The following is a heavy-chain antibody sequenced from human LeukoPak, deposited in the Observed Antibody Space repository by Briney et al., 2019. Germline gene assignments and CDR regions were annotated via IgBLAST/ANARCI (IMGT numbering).Heavy chain of an antibody. J-gene: IGHJ4*02. Sequence: ASVKVSCKASGYTFIGYYMHWVRQAPGQGLEWMGWINPNSGGTNYAQKFQGRVTMTRDTSISTAYMELSRLRSDDTAVYYCARDRGAVAGKRGYFDYWGQGTLVTVSS. V-gene: IGHV1-2*02. D-gene: IGHD6-19*01. CDR3: ARDRGAVAGKRGYFDY. CDR2: INPNSGGT. CDR1: GYTFIGYY.